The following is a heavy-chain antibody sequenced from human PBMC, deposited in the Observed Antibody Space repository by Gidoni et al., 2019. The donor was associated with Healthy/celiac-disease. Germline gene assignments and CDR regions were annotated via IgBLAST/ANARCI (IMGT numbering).Heavy chain of an antibody. Sequence: EVQLVESGGGLVKPGGSLRLSCAASGFTFSSYSMNWVRQAPGKGLEWVASISSSSSYRYYADAEKGRFSISRDKAKNSRYLQMNSLRAEDTAVYYCARDGGSTYYDFWSGYYNHYYYYYMDVWGKGTTVTVSS. CDR2: ISSSSSYR. CDR1: GFTFSSYS. V-gene: IGHV3-21*01. J-gene: IGHJ6*03. D-gene: IGHD3-3*01. CDR3: ARDGGSTYYDFWSGYYNHYYYYYMDV.